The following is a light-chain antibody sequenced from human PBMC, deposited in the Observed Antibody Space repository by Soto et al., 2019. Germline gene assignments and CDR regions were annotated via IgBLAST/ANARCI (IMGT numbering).Light chain of an antibody. V-gene: IGLV1-40*01. Sequence: QSVLTQPPSVSGAPGQRVTLSCTGNSSNLGAGYDVHWYQQLPGAAPKLVIFGNRNRPSGVPERFSGSKSGTSASLASTGLQAEDEAHYYCQAYDYSLTASVFGGGTKVTVL. CDR1: SSNLGAGYD. CDR2: GNR. CDR3: QAYDYSLTASV. J-gene: IGLJ3*02.